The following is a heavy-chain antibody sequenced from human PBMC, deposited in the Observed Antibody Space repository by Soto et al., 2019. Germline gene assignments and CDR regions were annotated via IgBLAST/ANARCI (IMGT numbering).Heavy chain of an antibody. V-gene: IGHV3-13*01. CDR1: GFTFSSYD. CDR3: ARETFGDYYMDV. J-gene: IGHJ6*03. D-gene: IGHD3-16*01. CDR2: IGTAGDT. Sequence: PGGSLRLSCAASGFTFSSYDMHWVRQATGKGLEWVSAIGTAGDTYYPGSVKGRFTISRENAKNSLYLQMNSLRAGDTAVYYCARETFGDYYMDVWGKGTTVTVSS.